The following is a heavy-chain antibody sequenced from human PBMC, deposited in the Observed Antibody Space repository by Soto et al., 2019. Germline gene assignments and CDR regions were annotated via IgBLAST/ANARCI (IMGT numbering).Heavy chain of an antibody. Sequence: QVQLVQSGAEVKKPGASVKVSCKASGYTFTSYYMHWVRQAPGQGLEWMGIINPTHGGTTYAQKVQGRVPMTRDTSTSTVYMELSSLRSEDTAVYYCALLALNYYGSGSYIDYWGQGTLVTVSS. CDR1: GYTFTSYY. D-gene: IGHD3-10*01. V-gene: IGHV1-46*01. CDR3: ALLALNYYGSGSYIDY. J-gene: IGHJ4*02. CDR2: INPTHGGT.